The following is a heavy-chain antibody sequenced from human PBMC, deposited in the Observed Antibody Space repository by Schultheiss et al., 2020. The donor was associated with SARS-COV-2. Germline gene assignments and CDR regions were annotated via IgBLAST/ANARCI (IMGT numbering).Heavy chain of an antibody. CDR2: VYYSGST. D-gene: IGHD4-11*01. V-gene: IGHV4-39*01. J-gene: IGHJ6*03. CDR3: ARTVTTYYYYYYYMDV. CDR1: GASISTKSHY. Sequence: SQTLSLTCTVSGASISTKSHYWGWIRQPPGKGLEWIGSVYYSGSTYYNPSLKSRLTISVNTPKNQFSLKVNSVTAADTAVYYCARTVTTYYYYYYYMDVWGKGTTVTVSS.